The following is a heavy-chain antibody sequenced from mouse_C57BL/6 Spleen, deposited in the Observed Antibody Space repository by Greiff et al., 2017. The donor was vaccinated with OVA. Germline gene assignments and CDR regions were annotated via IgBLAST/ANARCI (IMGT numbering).Heavy chain of an antibody. J-gene: IGHJ2*01. D-gene: IGHD1-1*02. CDR2: IDPETGGT. V-gene: IGHV1-15*01. CDR1: GYTFTDYE. Sequence: QVQLKQSGAELVRPGASVTLSCKASGYTFTDYEMHWVKQTPVHGLEWIGAIDPETGGTAYNQKFKGKAILTADKSSSTAYMELRSLTSEDSAVYYCTRRVGGYWGQGTTLTVSS. CDR3: TRRVGGY.